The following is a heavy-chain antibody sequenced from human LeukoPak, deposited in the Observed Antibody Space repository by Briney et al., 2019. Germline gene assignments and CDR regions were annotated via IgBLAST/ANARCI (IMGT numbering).Heavy chain of an antibody. CDR1: YTFTXXX. CDR3: AREEGSSWPIDY. V-gene: IGHV1-2*06. Sequence: YTFTXXXMHWXXQAPGQGLEWMGRINPNSGGTNYAQKFQGRVTMTRDTSISTAYMELSRLRSDDTAVYYCAREEGSSWPIDYWGQGTLVTVSS. J-gene: IGHJ4*02. CDR2: INPNSGGT. D-gene: IGHD6-13*01.